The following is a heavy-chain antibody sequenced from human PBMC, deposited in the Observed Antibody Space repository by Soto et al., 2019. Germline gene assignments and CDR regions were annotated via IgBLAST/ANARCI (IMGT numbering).Heavy chain of an antibody. J-gene: IGHJ3*02. CDR3: TRPSSGYYHDAFDI. D-gene: IGHD3-22*01. CDR1: GGSFPSDT. V-gene: IGHV1-69*01. Sequence: QVQLMQSGAEVKKPGSSVKVSCKASGGSFPSDTISWVRQAPGQGLEWLGGIVHVFGTPNHAQKFQGRVTISADGSTNTAYMELTSLRPEDTAVYYCTRPSSGYYHDAFDIWGQGTLVTVSS. CDR2: IVHVFGTP.